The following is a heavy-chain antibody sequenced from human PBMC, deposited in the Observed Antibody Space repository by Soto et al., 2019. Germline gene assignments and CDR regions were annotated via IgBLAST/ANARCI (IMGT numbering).Heavy chain of an antibody. CDR3: AKGFRPDIVATIFGY. J-gene: IGHJ4*02. V-gene: IGHV3-23*01. CDR2: ISGSGGST. Sequence: EVQLLESGGGLVQPGGSLRLSCAASGFTFSSYAMSWVRQAPGKGLEWVSAISGSGGSTYHADSVKGRFTISRDNSKNTLYLQMNSLRAEDTAVYYCAKGFRPDIVATIFGYWGQGTLVTVSS. D-gene: IGHD5-12*01. CDR1: GFTFSSYA.